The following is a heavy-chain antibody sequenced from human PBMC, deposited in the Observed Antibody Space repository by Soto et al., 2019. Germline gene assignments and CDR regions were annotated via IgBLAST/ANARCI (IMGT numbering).Heavy chain of an antibody. CDR1: GGTFSSYA. CDR2: IIPIFGTA. D-gene: IGHD1-1*01. CDR3: ASTNTGTTLPVDY. V-gene: IGHV1-69*01. J-gene: IGHJ4*02. Sequence: ASVKVSCKTSGGTFSSYAISWVRQAPGQGLEWMGGIIPIFGTANYAQKFQGRVTITADESTSTAYMELSSLRSEDTAVYYCASTNTGTTLPVDYWGQGTLVTVSS.